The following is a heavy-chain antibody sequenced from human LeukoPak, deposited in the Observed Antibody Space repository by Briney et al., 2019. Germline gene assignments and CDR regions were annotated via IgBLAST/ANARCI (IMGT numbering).Heavy chain of an antibody. J-gene: IGHJ3*02. V-gene: IGHV5-51*01. CDR3: ARRFSAAAGFDI. CDR1: GYTFSNYW. D-gene: IGHD6-13*01. CDR2: IYPSDSDS. Sequence: GESLKISCQGSGYTFSNYWIGWVRQMPGKGLEWMGIIYPSDSDSRSSPSFRGQVTISADKSISTAYLQWSSLKASDTTMYYCARRFSAAAGFDIWGQGTMVTVSS.